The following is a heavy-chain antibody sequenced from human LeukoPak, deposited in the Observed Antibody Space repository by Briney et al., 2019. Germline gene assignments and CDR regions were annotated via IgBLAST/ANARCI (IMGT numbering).Heavy chain of an antibody. V-gene: IGHV4-59*01. CDR1: GASISTYY. CDR3: ARQTLSGRLSDY. CDR2: IYYSGST. J-gene: IGHJ4*02. Sequence: ESSETLSLTCAVSGASISTYYWSWFRQPPGKGLEWIGYIYYSGSTNYNPSLKSRVTISVDTSKNQFSLKLSSVTAADTAVYYCARQTLSGRLSDYWGQGTLVTVSS. D-gene: IGHD6-25*01.